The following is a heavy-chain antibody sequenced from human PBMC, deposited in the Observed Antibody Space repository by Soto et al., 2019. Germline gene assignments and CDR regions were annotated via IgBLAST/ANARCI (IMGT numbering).Heavy chain of an antibody. CDR2: INAGNGNT. D-gene: IGHD5-12*01. Sequence: QVQLVQSGAEEKKPGASVKVSCKASGYTFTNYAMHWVRQAPGQRLERMGWINAGNGNTKYSQKFQGRVTITSDTSASTAYMELSSLRSEDTAVYYCARVSGYYFLDYWGQGTLVTVSS. J-gene: IGHJ4*02. V-gene: IGHV1-3*05. CDR1: GYTFTNYA. CDR3: ARVSGYYFLDY.